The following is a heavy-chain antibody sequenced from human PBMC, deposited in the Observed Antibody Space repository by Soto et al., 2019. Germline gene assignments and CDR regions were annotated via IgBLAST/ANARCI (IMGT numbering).Heavy chain of an antibody. CDR1: GGSFSGYY. D-gene: IGHD6-13*01. V-gene: IGHV4-34*01. Sequence: QVQLQQWGAGLLKPSETLSLTCAVYGGSFSGYYWSWIRQPPGKGLEWIGEINHSGSTNYNPSLKSRVTISVDTSKNQFSLKLSSVTAADTAVYYCARESGSIAAAGYIYYFDYWGQGTLVTVSS. CDR2: INHSGST. J-gene: IGHJ4*02. CDR3: ARESGSIAAAGYIYYFDY.